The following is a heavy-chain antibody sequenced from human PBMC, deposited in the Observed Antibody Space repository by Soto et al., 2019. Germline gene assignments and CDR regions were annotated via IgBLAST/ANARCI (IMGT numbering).Heavy chain of an antibody. CDR3: ARAQTPTFGGVIVGDAFDI. CDR2: ISSSSSYI. J-gene: IGHJ3*02. CDR1: GFTFSGYS. V-gene: IGHV3-21*01. D-gene: IGHD3-16*02. Sequence: GGSLRLSCAASGFTFSGYSMNWVRQAPGKGLEWVSSISSSSSYIYYADSVKGRFTISRDNAKNSLYLQMHSLRAEDTAVYYCARAQTPTFGGVIVGDAFDIWGQGTMVTVSS.